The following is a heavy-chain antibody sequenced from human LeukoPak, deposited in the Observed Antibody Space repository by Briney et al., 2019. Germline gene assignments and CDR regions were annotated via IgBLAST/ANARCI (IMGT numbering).Heavy chain of an antibody. D-gene: IGHD3-10*01. V-gene: IGHV4-59*08. CDR1: GGSISSYY. CDR2: IYYSGST. Sequence: PSETLPLTCTVSGGSISSYYWSWIRQPPGKGLEWIGYIYYSGSTNYNPSLKSRVTTSVDTSKNQFSLKLSSVTAADTAVYYCARVVGRYGSGSYYVYYFDYWGQGTLVTVSS. J-gene: IGHJ4*02. CDR3: ARVVGRYGSGSYYVYYFDY.